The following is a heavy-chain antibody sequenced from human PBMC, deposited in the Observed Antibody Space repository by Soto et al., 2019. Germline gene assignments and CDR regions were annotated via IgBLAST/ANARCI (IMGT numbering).Heavy chain of an antibody. D-gene: IGHD3-16*02. CDR1: GYTFTSYG. J-gene: IGHJ6*04. V-gene: IGHV1-18*01. Sequence: VASGKVSCKASGYTFTSYGISWVRQAPGQGREWMGWISAYNGNTNYAQKLQGRVTMTTDTSTSTAYMELRSLRSDDTAVYYCARDLGITFGGVIVIPGVGDYYYGMAGGAKRTTVPVS. CDR3: ARDLGITFGGVIVIPGVGDYYYGMAG. CDR2: ISAYNGNT.